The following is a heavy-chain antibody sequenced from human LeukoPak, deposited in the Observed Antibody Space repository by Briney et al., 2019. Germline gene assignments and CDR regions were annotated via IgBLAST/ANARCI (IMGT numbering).Heavy chain of an antibody. J-gene: IGHJ3*02. V-gene: IGHV3-23*01. CDR1: GFTFSNYA. D-gene: IGHD3-3*01. CDR3: AKDGGDSDAFDI. CDR2: ISGSGGST. Sequence: GGSLRLSCAASGFTFSNYAMRWVRQAPGKGLEWVSAISGSGGSTYYADSVKGRFTISRDSSKNTLYLQMNSLRAEDTAVYYCAKDGGDSDAFDIWGQGTMVTVSS.